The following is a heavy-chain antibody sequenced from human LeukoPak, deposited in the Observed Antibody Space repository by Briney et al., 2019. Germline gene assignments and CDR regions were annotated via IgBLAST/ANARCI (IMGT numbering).Heavy chain of an antibody. Sequence: PGRSLRLSCAVSGFTFRTYAMHWVRQAPGKGLEWVSVISYDGSDKYYADSVKGRFTISRDNSKNTLYLQMNSLRAEDTAIYYCAKETSESYSPLEHWGQGTLVTVSS. CDR2: ISYDGSDK. CDR1: GFTFRTYA. CDR3: AKETSESYSPLEH. D-gene: IGHD1-26*01. V-gene: IGHV3-30-3*01. J-gene: IGHJ1*01.